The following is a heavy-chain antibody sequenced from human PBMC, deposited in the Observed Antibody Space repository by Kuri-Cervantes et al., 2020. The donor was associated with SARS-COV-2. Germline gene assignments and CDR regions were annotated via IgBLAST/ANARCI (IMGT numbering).Heavy chain of an antibody. CDR3: ARDCTSFGYSYGHAFDI. D-gene: IGHD5-18*01. CDR1: GYTFTGYY. V-gene: IGHV1-2*02. Sequence: ASVKVSCKASGYTFTGYYMHWVRQAPGQGLEWMGWINPNSGGTNYAQRFQGRVTMTRDTSISTAYMELSRLRSDDTAVYYCARDCTSFGYSYGHAFDIWGQGTMVTVS. J-gene: IGHJ3*02. CDR2: INPNSGGT.